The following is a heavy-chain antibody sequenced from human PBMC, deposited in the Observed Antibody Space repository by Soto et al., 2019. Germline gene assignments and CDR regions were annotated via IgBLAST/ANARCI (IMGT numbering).Heavy chain of an antibody. J-gene: IGHJ4*02. D-gene: IGHD2-15*01. CDR1: GFSLSTSGVG. V-gene: IGHV2-5*02. CDR3: AHRRSNWDCSGGSCYRGYFDY. Sequence: SGPTLVKPTQTLTLTCTFSGFSLSTSGVGVGWIRQPPGKALEWLALIYWDDDKRYSPSLKSRLTITKDTSKNQVVLTMTNMDPVDTATYYCAHRRSNWDCSGGSCYRGYFDYWGQGTLVTVSS. CDR2: IYWDDDK.